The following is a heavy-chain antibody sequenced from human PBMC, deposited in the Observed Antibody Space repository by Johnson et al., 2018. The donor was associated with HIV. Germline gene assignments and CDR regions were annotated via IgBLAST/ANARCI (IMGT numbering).Heavy chain of an antibody. CDR2: IYSGGST. Sequence: VQLVESGGGLIQPGGSLRLSCAASGFTVSSNYMSWVRQAPGQGLEWVSVIYSGGSTYYADSVKGRFTISRDNSKNTLYLQMNSLRAEDTAVYYCAKDLFSAAAGTRNAFDIWGQGTMVTVSS. CDR3: AKDLFSAAAGTRNAFDI. V-gene: IGHV3-53*01. J-gene: IGHJ3*02. CDR1: GFTVSSNY. D-gene: IGHD6-13*01.